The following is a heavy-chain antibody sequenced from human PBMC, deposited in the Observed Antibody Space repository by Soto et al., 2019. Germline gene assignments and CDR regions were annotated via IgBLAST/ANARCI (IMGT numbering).Heavy chain of an antibody. CDR3: AKDLTVAGRYYYYYGMDV. V-gene: IGHV3-30*18. D-gene: IGHD6-19*01. CDR1: GFTFSNHG. CDR2: ISYDGRYE. Sequence: QVQLVESGGGVVQPGRSLRLSCAASGFTFSNHGLHWVRQAPGKGLEWVAVISYDGRYENYADSVRGRFTISRDNSKNTLYLQMNSLRAEDTAVYYCAKDLTVAGRYYYYYGMDVWGQGTTVTVSS. J-gene: IGHJ6*02.